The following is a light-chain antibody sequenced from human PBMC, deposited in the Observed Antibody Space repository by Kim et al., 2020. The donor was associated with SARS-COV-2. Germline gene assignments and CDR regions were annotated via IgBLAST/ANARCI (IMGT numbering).Light chain of an antibody. V-gene: IGLV7-46*01. Sequence: PGGTVTLTWGSSTGAVTSGHYPYWFQQKPGQAPRTLIYDANNKHSWTPARFSGSLLGGKAALTLSGAQPEDEAEYYCLLAYSGARVFGGGTKVTVL. J-gene: IGLJ2*01. CDR1: TGAVTSGHY. CDR2: DAN. CDR3: LLAYSGARV.